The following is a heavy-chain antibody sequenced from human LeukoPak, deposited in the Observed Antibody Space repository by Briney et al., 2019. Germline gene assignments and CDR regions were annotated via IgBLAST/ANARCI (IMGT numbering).Heavy chain of an antibody. D-gene: IGHD6-13*01. J-gene: IGHJ5*02. CDR1: GFIFSDYY. Sequence: GGSLRLSCTTSGFIFSDYYMSWVRQAPGKGLEWVSAISGSGGSTYYADSVKGRFTISRDNSKNTLYLQMNSLRAEDTAVYYCAKRKDKQQLVFSCWFDPWGQGTLVTVSS. CDR2: ISGSGGST. CDR3: AKRKDKQQLVFSCWFDP. V-gene: IGHV3-23*01.